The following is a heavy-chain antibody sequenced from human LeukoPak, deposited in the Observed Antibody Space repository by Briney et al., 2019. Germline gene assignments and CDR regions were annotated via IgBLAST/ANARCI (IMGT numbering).Heavy chain of an antibody. CDR2: VSSSGSTL. J-gene: IGHJ4*02. CDR3: ARVAAARDYFDY. V-gene: IGHV3-11*01. Sequence: GGSLRLSCAASRFIFSDYYMSWIRQAPGRGLEWISYVSSSGSTLYYADSVKGRFTISRDNAKNSLYLQMNGLRAEDTAVYYCARVAAARDYFDYWGQGTLVTVSS. D-gene: IGHD6-6*01. CDR1: RFIFSDYY.